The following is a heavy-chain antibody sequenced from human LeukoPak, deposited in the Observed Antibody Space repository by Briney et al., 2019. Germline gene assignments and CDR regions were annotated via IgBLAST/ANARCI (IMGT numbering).Heavy chain of an antibody. CDR1: GYSFTSYW. CDR2: IYPGDSDT. V-gene: IGHV5-51*01. D-gene: IGHD6-13*01. Sequence: GESLKISCKGSGYSFTSYWIGWVRQMPGKGLEWMGIIYPGDSDTRYSPSFQGQVTISADKSISTAYLQWSSLKASDTALYYCARHPYSSSWYGIYFDYWGQGTLVTVSS. CDR3: ARHPYSSSWYGIYFDY. J-gene: IGHJ4*02.